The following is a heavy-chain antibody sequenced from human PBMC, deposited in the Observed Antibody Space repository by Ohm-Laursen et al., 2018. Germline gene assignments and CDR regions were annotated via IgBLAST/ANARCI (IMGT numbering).Heavy chain of an antibody. CDR3: ARGYCSGGTCSDYFDS. CDR2: ISSNGDST. V-gene: IGHV3-64*01. CDR1: GFIVNSNH. J-gene: IGHJ4*01. Sequence: SLRLSCAASGFIVNSNHMSWVRQAPGRGLEYISAISSNGDSTYYANSVKGRFTISTDNSKNTLYLQMGSLRAEDMAVYYCARGYCSGGTCSDYFDSWGHGALVTVSS. D-gene: IGHD2-15*01.